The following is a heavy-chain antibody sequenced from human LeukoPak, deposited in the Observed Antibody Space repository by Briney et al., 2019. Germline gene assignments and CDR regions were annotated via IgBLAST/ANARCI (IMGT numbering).Heavy chain of an antibody. CDR1: GYTFTSYG. CDR2: ISAYNGNT. V-gene: IGHV1-18*01. D-gene: IGHD3-22*01. CDR3: ARESWHYDSSGCYPFGY. J-gene: IGHJ4*02. Sequence: ASVKVSCKASGYTFTSYGISWVRQAPGQGLEWMGWISAYNGNTNYAQKLQGRVTMTTDTSTSTAYMELRSLRSDDTAVYYCARESWHYDSSGCYPFGYWGQGTLVTVSS.